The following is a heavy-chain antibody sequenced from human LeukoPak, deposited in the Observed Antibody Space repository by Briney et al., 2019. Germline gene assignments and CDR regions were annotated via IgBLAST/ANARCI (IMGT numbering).Heavy chain of an antibody. CDR1: GGSISSHY. D-gene: IGHD2-15*01. V-gene: IGHV4-59*08. CDR2: ISYSGST. J-gene: IGHJ5*02. Sequence: SETLSLTCTVSGGSISSHYWNWIRQPPGKGLEWIGYISYSGSTNYNPSLKSRVTMSLDTSKNHFSLKLTSVTAADTAVYYCARVLGYCSGGSCYPRWFAPWGQGTLVTVSS. CDR3: ARVLGYCSGGSCYPRWFAP.